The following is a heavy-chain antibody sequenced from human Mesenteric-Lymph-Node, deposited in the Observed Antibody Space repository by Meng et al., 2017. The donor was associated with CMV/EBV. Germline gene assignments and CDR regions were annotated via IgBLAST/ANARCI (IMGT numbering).Heavy chain of an antibody. CDR3: ASRRGGGSYGGYWFDP. Sequence: DSIRIGDFYWDWIRQPPGKGLDWIGSMHFSGSTYYKPSLKGRITISVDTSKNHFSLQLTSVTAADTAVYFCASRRGGGSYGGYWFDPWGQGTLVTVSS. CDR2: MHFSGST. D-gene: IGHD1-26*01. J-gene: IGHJ5*02. CDR1: DSIRIGDFY. V-gene: IGHV4-39*02.